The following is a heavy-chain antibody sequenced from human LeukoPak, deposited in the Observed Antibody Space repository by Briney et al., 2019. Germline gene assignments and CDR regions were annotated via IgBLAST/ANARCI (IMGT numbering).Heavy chain of an antibody. V-gene: IGHV3-7*01. CDR2: IKQDGSEK. J-gene: IGHJ4*02. CDR1: GFTFSDFW. Sequence: GGSLRLSCAASGFTFSDFWMNWVRQAPGKGLEWVASIKQDGSEKYYVDSVRGRFSISRDNAKNSLHLQMNSLRAEDTAVYYCARDHTVDGLVFDYWGQGILVTVSS. CDR3: ARDHTVDGLVFDY. D-gene: IGHD6-19*01.